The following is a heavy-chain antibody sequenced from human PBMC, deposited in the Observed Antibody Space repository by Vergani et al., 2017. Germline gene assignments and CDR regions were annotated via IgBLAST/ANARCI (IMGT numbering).Heavy chain of an antibody. CDR1: GDSLRGHY. D-gene: IGHD2-21*01. J-gene: IGHJ6*03. CDR3: ARASHCINCYSEGPNGPGYYYMDV. CDR2: ISHSGST. Sequence: QVQLRQWGAGLVKPSETLSLTCGIYGDSLRGHYWSWIRQPPGKGLEWIGEISHSGSTNYNPSLKSRVTISVDTSKNQFSLQLSSVTAADTAVYYCARASHCINCYSEGPNGPGYYYMDVWGKGTTVTVSS. V-gene: IGHV4-34*02.